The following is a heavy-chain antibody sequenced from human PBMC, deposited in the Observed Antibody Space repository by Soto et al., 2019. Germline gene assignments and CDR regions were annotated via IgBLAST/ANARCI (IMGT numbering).Heavy chain of an antibody. CDR1: GGTFGSYG. D-gene: IGHD1-7*01. J-gene: IGHJ5*02. Sequence: QVQMVQSGAEVKKPGSSVKVSCKASGGTFGSYGFSWVRQAPGQGLEWLGGVIPIFGTINYAQKFQGRVTITADEPTTTAYIELNSLTSEDTVVYYCARDSAYGWDYWDWFDPWSKGTLVTVYS. CDR2: VIPIFGTI. V-gene: IGHV1-69*01. CDR3: ARDSAYGWDYWDWFDP.